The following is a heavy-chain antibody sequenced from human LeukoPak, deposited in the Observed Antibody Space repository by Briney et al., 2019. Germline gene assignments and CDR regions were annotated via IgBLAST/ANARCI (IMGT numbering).Heavy chain of an antibody. V-gene: IGHV3-23*01. CDR1: GFTFSSYA. J-gene: IGHJ4*02. CDR2: ISGSGGST. D-gene: IGHD6-19*01. CDR3: AKDFGGPSSAVAGTGY. Sequence: PGGSLRLSCAASGFTFSSYAMSWVRQAPGKGLEWVSAISGSGGSTYYADSVKGRFTISRDNSKNTLYLQMNSLRAEDTAVYYCAKDFGGPSSAVAGTGYWGQGTLVTVSS.